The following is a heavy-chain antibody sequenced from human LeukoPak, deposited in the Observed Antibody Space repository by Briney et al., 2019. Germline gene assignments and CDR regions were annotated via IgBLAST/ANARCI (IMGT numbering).Heavy chain of an antibody. D-gene: IGHD4-17*01. J-gene: IGHJ4*02. Sequence: SETLSLTCAVSSGSLSGYSWGWIRQAPGKGLDWIGEIHHSGSTTYNSSLKNRVTISLDKPKSQFSLILTSVTAAVTAVYYCTRQSGTVTPIDYWGQGILVTVSS. CDR3: TRQSGTVTPIDY. V-gene: IGHV4-34*01. CDR1: SGSLSGYS. CDR2: IHHSGST.